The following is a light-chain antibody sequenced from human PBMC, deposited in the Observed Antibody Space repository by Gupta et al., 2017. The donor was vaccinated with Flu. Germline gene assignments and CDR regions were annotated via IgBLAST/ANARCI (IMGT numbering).Light chain of an antibody. CDR3: LQTNNCPRT. Sequence: DIQMTQSPSSVSASVGDRVTITCRASQDISSWLAWYQQKPGKAPDLLIYAASSLQSGVPSRVSGSGSGTDFTLTISSLQPEDFATYYCLQTNNCPRTFGGGTKVEI. J-gene: IGKJ4*01. V-gene: IGKV1-12*01. CDR1: QDISSW. CDR2: AAS.